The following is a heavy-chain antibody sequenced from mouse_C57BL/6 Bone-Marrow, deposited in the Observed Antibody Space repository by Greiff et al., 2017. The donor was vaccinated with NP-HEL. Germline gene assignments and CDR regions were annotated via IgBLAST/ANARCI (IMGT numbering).Heavy chain of an antibody. CDR2: INPNNGGT. Sequence: EVKLQQSGPELVKPGASVKLSCKASGYTFTDYYMNWVKQSHGKSLEWIGDINPNNGGTSYNQKFKGKATLTVDKSSSTAYMELRSLTSEDSAVYYSARGWLRPYWDYWGQGTTLTVAS. CDR3: ARGWLRPYWDY. V-gene: IGHV1-26*01. D-gene: IGHD2-2*01. CDR1: GYTFTDYY. J-gene: IGHJ2*01.